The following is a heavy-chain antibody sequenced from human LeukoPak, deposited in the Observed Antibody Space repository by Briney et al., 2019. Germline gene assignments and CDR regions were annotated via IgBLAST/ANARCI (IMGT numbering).Heavy chain of an antibody. CDR2: IYYSGST. Sequence: SETLSLICTVSGGSISSSSYYWGWGSQPPGKGLEWGVSIYYSGSTYYNPSLKSRVPISLHTSNNQFSLKLSPVPAADTAVYYCARPVVPARDAFDIWGQGTMVTVSS. D-gene: IGHD2-2*01. CDR3: ARPVVPARDAFDI. CDR1: GGSISSSSYY. J-gene: IGHJ3*02. V-gene: IGHV4-39*01.